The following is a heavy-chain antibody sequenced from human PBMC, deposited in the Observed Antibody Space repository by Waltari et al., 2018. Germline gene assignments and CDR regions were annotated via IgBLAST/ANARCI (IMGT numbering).Heavy chain of an antibody. J-gene: IGHJ4*02. CDR1: EFTFSEYD. CDR3: ARGGRSTFFDY. Sequence: VQLVESGGGLVQPGGSLRLSCAASEFTFSEYDMTWVRQAPGKGLEWVSTISSSGTYKYYADSVKGQFIISRDNSKKTLYLQVSSLRAEDTAIYYCARGGRSTFFDYWGQGTLVTVSS. D-gene: IGHD4-17*01. V-gene: IGHV3-23*04. CDR2: ISSSGTYK.